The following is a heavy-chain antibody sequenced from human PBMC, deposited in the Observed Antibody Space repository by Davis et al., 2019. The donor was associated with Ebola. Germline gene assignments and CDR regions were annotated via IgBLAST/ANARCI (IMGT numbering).Heavy chain of an antibody. CDR2: IYYSGST. V-gene: IGHV4-59*08. J-gene: IGHJ3*02. D-gene: IGHD1-26*01. CDR1: GGLISSYY. Sequence: MPSETLSLTCTVSGGLISSYYWSWIRQSPGKGREWMGYIYYSGSTNYHPSLKSRVTISVDTSKNQFSLKLSSVTAADTAVYYCARQGISTIQPWGAFDIWGQGTMVTVSS. CDR3: ARQGISTIQPWGAFDI.